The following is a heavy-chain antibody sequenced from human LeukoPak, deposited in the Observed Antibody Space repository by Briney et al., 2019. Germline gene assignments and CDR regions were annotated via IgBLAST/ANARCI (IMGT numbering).Heavy chain of an antibody. CDR3: ARAQTYYGSGSYLY. CDR1: GFTFSRYS. CDR2: ISSSGSTV. V-gene: IGHV3-48*02. J-gene: IGHJ4*02. D-gene: IGHD3-10*01. Sequence: QAGGSLRLSCAASGFTFSRYSMNWVRQAPGKGLEWVSYISSSGSTVYYADSLKGRFTISRDNAKNSLYLQMNSLRDEDTAVYYCARAQTYYGSGSYLYWGQGTLVTVSS.